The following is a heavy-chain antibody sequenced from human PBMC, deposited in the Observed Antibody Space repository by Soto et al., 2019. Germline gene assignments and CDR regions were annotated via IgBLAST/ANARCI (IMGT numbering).Heavy chain of an antibody. CDR3: ARQDVENGMDV. Sequence: AASVKVSCKASGYIFTGYFIQWLRQVPGKGLEWMGIVYPDDSDTRYSPSFHGQVTISADKSTTTAYLQWSTLKASDTAVYYCARQDVENGMDVWGQGTTVTVSS. CDR1: GYIFTGYF. V-gene: IGHV5-51*01. CDR2: VYPDDSDT. J-gene: IGHJ6*02.